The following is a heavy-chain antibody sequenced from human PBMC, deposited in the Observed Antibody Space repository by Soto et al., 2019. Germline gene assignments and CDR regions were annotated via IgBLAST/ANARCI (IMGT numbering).Heavy chain of an antibody. CDR1: GGSITSSSHY. D-gene: IGHD6-6*01. J-gene: IGHJ4*02. Sequence: SETLSLTCAVSGGSITSSSHYWGWIRQPPGKGLECIANIYYDGNTYYNPSLKSRVTISLDASKNQFSLRLNSVTAADTAVYYCARSSITPRLFMYPFDYWGQGTLVTVSS. V-gene: IGHV4-39*01. CDR3: ARSSITPRLFMYPFDY. CDR2: IYYDGNT.